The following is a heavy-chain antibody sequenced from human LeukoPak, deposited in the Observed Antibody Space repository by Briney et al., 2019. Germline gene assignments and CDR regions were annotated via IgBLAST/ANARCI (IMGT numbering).Heavy chain of an antibody. V-gene: IGHV1-69*13. CDR1: GGTFSSYA. CDR2: IIPIFGTA. CDR3: AAEDYCSSTSCGSDN. J-gene: IGHJ4*02. Sequence: ASVKVSCKASGGTFSSYAISWVRQAPGQGLEWMGGIIPIFGTANYAQKFQGRVTITADESTSTAYMELSSLRSEDTAVYYCAAEDYCSSTSCGSDNWGQGTLVTVSS. D-gene: IGHD2-2*01.